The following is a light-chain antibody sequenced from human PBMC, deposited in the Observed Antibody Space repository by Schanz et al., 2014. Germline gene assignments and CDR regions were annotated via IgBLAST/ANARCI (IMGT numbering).Light chain of an antibody. CDR2: AAS. Sequence: DIQMTQSPSSLSASVGDRVTITCRASQSISSYLNWYQQKPGKAPKLLIYAASSLQSGVPSRFSGSGSGTDFTLTISSLQPEDFATYYCQQANSFLHTFGQGTRLEIK. V-gene: IGKV1-39*01. J-gene: IGKJ5*01. CDR1: QSISSY. CDR3: QQANSFLHT.